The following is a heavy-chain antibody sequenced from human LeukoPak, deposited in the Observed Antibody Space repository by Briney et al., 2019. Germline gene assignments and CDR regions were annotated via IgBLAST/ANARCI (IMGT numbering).Heavy chain of an antibody. CDR3: ARDSDVPFDY. Sequence: PGGSLRLSCAASGFTFSSYAMSWVRQAPGKGLEWVSAISGSGGSTYYADSVKGRFTISRDNAKNSLYLQMNSLRAEDTAVYYCARDSDVPFDYWGQGTLVTVSS. CDR2: ISGSGGST. V-gene: IGHV3-23*01. CDR1: GFTFSSYA. D-gene: IGHD3-16*01. J-gene: IGHJ4*02.